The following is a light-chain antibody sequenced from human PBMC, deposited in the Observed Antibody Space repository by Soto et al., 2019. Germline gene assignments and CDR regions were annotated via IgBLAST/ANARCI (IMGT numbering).Light chain of an antibody. CDR3: TSYASSRTLV. J-gene: IGLJ1*01. CDR1: SSDVGGFNS. V-gene: IGLV2-11*01. Sequence: QSVLTQPRSVSGSPGQSVTISCTGTSSDVGGFNSVSWYQQHPGKAPKLMIYDANKRPSGVPDRFSGSKSGSTASLTISGLQADDEGDYYCTSYASSRTLVFGSGTKVTVL. CDR2: DAN.